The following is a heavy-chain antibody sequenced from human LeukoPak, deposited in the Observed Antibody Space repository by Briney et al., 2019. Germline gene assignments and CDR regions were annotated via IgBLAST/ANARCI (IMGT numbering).Heavy chain of an antibody. J-gene: IGHJ4*02. V-gene: IGHV3-21*01. CDR1: GFTFGSYN. CDR3: ARDLIASFYLPDT. D-gene: IGHD3-22*01. CDR2: ISLGSRDL. Sequence: GGSLRLSCVASGFTFGSYNMNWVRQTPGKGLEWVASISLGSRDLSYADSVRGRFIISRDNAQTSLFLEMNNLRVEDTAIYYCARDLIASFYLPDTWGQGTLVTVSS.